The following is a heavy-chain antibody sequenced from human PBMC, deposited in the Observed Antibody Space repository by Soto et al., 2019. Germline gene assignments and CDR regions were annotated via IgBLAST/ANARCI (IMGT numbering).Heavy chain of an antibody. Sequence: QVQLVESGGGVVQPGRSLRLSCAASGFTFSSYGMHWVRQAPGKGLEWVAVIWYDGSNKYYADSVKGRFTISRDNSKNTLYLQMNSLRAEDTAVYYGARGLGYSYYGMDVWGQGTTVTVSS. CDR1: GFTFSSYG. V-gene: IGHV3-33*01. J-gene: IGHJ6*02. D-gene: IGHD6-19*01. CDR2: IWYDGSNK. CDR3: ARGLGYSYYGMDV.